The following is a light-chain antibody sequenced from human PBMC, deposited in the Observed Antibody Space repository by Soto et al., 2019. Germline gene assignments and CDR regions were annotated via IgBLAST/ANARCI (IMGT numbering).Light chain of an antibody. Sequence: DIQMTQSPSTLSASVGDRVTITCRASQRISSWLAWYQQKPGTAPNLLIYKASTLQSGVPSRFSGSGSGTEFTLTISSLQPDDSATYYCQQYNDNWTFGQGTKVDI. V-gene: IGKV1-5*03. J-gene: IGKJ1*01. CDR2: KAS. CDR3: QQYNDNWT. CDR1: QRISSW.